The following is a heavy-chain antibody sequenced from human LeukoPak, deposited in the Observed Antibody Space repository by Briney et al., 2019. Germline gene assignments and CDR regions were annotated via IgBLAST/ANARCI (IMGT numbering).Heavy chain of an antibody. J-gene: IGHJ3*02. D-gene: IGHD1-14*01. V-gene: IGHV3-64*04. CDR1: GFTFSSYA. CDR2: ISSNGGST. Sequence: GGSLRLSCSASGFTFSSYAMHWVRQAPGKGLEYVSAISSNGGSTYYADSVKGRFTISRDNSKNTLYLQMNSLRAEDTAVYYCARDDRNQDAFDIWGQGTMVTVSS. CDR3: ARDDRNQDAFDI.